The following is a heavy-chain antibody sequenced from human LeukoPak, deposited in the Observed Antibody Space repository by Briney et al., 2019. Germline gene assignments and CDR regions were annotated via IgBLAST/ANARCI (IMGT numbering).Heavy chain of an antibody. V-gene: IGHV3-33*01. D-gene: IGHD4-11*01. Sequence: GRSLRLSCAASGFIFSHYGMHWVRQAPGKGLEWVVVTWSDGSNRFYAGSVKGRFTISRDNSQNTVFLQMNSLRVEDTAMYYCARDAQRGFDYSNSLEYWGHGTLVTVSS. CDR2: TWSDGSNR. CDR3: ARDAQRGFDYSNSLEY. J-gene: IGHJ4*01. CDR1: GFIFSHYG.